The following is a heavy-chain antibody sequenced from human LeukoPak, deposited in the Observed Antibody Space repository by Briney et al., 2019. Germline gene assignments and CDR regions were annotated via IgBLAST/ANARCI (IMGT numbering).Heavy chain of an antibody. CDR1: GFTFSSYS. Sequence: GGSLRLSCAASGFTFSSYSMNWVRQAPGKGLEWVSSISSSSSYIYYADSVKGRFTISRDNAKNLLYLQMNSLRAEDTAVYYCAREDYYDSSGYFGYFDYWGQGTLVTVSS. CDR3: AREDYYDSSGYFGYFDY. D-gene: IGHD3-22*01. J-gene: IGHJ4*02. V-gene: IGHV3-21*01. CDR2: ISSSSSYI.